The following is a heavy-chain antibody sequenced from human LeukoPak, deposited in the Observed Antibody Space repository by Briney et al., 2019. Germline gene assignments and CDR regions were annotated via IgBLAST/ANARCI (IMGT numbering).Heavy chain of an antibody. CDR1: GFTLSNYV. D-gene: IGHD2-2*01. CDR3: ARADCSSSTCYLRRSWFDP. V-gene: IGHV3-21*01. J-gene: IGHJ5*02. CDR2: ISTSSRYI. Sequence: GGSLRLSCAASGFTLSNYVMNRVRQAPGKGLEWVSSISTSSRYIYYKDSVRGRFTVSRDDAKNSLYLEMNSLRAEDTAVYYCARADCSSSTCYLRRSWFDPWGQGTLVTVSS.